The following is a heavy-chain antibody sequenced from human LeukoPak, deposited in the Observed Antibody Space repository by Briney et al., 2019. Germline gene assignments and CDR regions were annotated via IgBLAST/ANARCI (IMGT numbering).Heavy chain of an antibody. Sequence: ASVEVSCKASGYTFTSYGISWVRQAPGQGLEWMGWISAYNGNTNYAQKLQGRVTMTTDTSTSTAYMELRSLRSDDTAVYYCARDRALGWELLKDWFDPRGQGTLVTVSS. CDR3: ARDRALGWELLKDWFDP. J-gene: IGHJ5*02. CDR1: GYTFTSYG. V-gene: IGHV1-18*01. D-gene: IGHD1-26*01. CDR2: ISAYNGNT.